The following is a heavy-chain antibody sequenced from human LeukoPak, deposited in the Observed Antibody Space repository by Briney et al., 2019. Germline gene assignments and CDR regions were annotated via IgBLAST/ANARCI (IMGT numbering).Heavy chain of an antibody. CDR1: GGSLSSYY. Sequence: SETLSLTCTVSGGSLSSYYWSWIRQPAGKGLEWIGRIYTSGSTNYNPSLKSRVTMSVDTSKNQFSLKLSSVTAADTAVYYCARDEAAMVNPTGVWFDPWGQGTLVTVSS. J-gene: IGHJ5*02. V-gene: IGHV4-4*07. D-gene: IGHD5-18*01. CDR2: IYTSGST. CDR3: ARDEAAMVNPTGVWFDP.